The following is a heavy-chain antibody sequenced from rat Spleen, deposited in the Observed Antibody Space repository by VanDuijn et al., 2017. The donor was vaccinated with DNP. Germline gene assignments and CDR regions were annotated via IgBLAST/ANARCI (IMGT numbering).Heavy chain of an antibody. J-gene: IGHJ3*01. Sequence: EVQLVESGGGLVQPGGSMKLSCAASGLTFSSFPMAWVRQAPTKDLEWVAIISTTGGKTDYRDSVKGRFTVSRDNARSTLYLQMNSLRSEDTATYYCTELPSYYEAWFAYWGHGALVTVSS. V-gene: IGHV5-46*01. CDR3: TELPSYYEAWFAY. D-gene: IGHD1-1*01. CDR1: GLTFSSFP. CDR2: ISTTGGKT.